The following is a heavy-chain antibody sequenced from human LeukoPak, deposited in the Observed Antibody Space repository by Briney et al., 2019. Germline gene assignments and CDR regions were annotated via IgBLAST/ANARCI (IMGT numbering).Heavy chain of an antibody. D-gene: IGHD3-16*02. J-gene: IGHJ6*03. Sequence: PGGSLRSSCVASGFKFSRIALNWVPQAPGKGLGWVSVISGSGNVYQAASVKGRFTISRDNSKNTLYLQMNALRVEDTATYYCAKTRYYYYYMGVWGKGATVTVSS. V-gene: IGHV3-23*01. CDR2: ISGSGNV. CDR3: AKTRYYYYYMGV. CDR1: GFKFSRIA.